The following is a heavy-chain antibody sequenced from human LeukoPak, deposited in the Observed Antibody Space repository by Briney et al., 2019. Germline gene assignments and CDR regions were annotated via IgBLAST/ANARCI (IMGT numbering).Heavy chain of an antibody. CDR2: IHTNTGDP. J-gene: IGHJ4*02. D-gene: IGHD4-17*01. V-gene: IGHV7-4-1*02. CDR3: ARERNGDYVLDY. CDR1: GYTFTSYV. Sequence: ASVKVSCKTSGYTFTSYVTNWVRQAPGQGPEWMGWIHTNTGDPTYAQGFTGRFVFSLDTSISTAYLQISGLKAEDTAVYYCARERNGDYVLDYWGQGALITVSS.